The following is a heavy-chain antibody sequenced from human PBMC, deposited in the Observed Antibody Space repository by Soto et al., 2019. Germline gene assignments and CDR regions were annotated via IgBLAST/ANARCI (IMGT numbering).Heavy chain of an antibody. CDR3: ARAKIGSLAAAFYYYGMDV. CDR1: GDSVSSNSAA. D-gene: IGHD6-13*01. CDR2: TYYRSKWYN. J-gene: IGHJ6*02. Sequence: SQTLSLTCAISGDSVSSNSAAWNWIRQSPSRGLEWLGRTYYRSKWYNDYAVSVKSRITINPDTSKNQFSLQLNSVTPEDTAVYYCARAKIGSLAAAFYYYGMDVWGQGTTVTVS. V-gene: IGHV6-1*01.